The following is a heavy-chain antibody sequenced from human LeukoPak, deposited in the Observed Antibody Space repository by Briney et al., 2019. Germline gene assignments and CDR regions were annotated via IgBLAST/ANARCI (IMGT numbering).Heavy chain of an antibody. D-gene: IGHD6-13*01. CDR1: GDSVSSHSAA. CDR2: TYYRSKWYN. Sequence: SQTLSLTCAISGDSVSSHSAAWNWIRQSPSRGLEWLGRTYYRSKWYNDYAVSVKSRITINPDTSKNQFSLQLNSVTPEDTAVYYCARVGFPYSSSWYESDAIYNWFDPWGQGTLVTVSS. V-gene: IGHV6-1*01. J-gene: IGHJ5*02. CDR3: ARVGFPYSSSWYESDAIYNWFDP.